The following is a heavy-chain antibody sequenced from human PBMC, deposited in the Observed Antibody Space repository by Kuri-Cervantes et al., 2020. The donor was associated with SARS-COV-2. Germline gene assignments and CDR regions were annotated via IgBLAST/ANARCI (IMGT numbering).Heavy chain of an antibody. V-gene: IGHV3-64*01. D-gene: IGHD2-2*01. CDR2: ISSNGGST. CDR1: GFTFSSYA. Sequence: GGPLRLSCAASGFTFSSYAMHWVRQAPGKGLEYVSAISSNGGSTYYASSVKGRFTISRDNSKNTLYLQMGSLRAEDMAVYYCARDSREYCSSTSCSWFDPWGQGTLVTVSS. J-gene: IGHJ5*02. CDR3: ARDSREYCSSTSCSWFDP.